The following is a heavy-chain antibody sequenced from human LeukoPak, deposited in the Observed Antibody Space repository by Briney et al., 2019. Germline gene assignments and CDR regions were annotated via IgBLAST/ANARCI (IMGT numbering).Heavy chain of an antibody. CDR1: GFTFSSYA. J-gene: IGHJ3*02. CDR3: AKVYTMVRGVIKDAFVI. Sequence: GGSLRLSCAASGFTFSSYAMHWVRQAPGKGLEWGAVISYDGSNKYYADSVEGRFTISRDNSKNTLYLQMNSLRAEDTAVYYCAKVYTMVRGVIKDAFVIWGQGRMVTVSS. D-gene: IGHD3-10*01. CDR2: ISYDGSNK. V-gene: IGHV3-30*04.